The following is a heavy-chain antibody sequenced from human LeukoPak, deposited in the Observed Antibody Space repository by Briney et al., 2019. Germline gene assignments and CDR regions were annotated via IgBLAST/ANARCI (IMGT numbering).Heavy chain of an antibody. V-gene: IGHV4-34*01. D-gene: IGHD6-13*01. J-gene: IGHJ5*02. CDR1: GGSFSGYY. CDR2: INHSGST. Sequence: SEPLSLTCGVYGGSFSGYYWSWIRQPPGKGLEWIGEINHSGSTNYNPSLKSRVTISVDTSKNQSALKLSSVAAADAALYICARGRRGYSSSWYGANWFDPWGQGTLVTVSS. CDR3: ARGRRGYSSSWYGANWFDP.